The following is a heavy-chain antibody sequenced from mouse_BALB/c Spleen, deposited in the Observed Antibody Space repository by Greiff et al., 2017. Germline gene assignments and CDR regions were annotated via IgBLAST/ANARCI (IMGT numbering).Heavy chain of an antibody. V-gene: IGHV5-12-2*01. Sequence: EVKLVESGGGLVQPGGSLKLSCAASGFTFSSYTMSWVRQTPEKRLEWVAYISNGGGSTYYPDTVKGRFTISRDNAKNTLYLQMSSLKSEDTAMYYCARQGGYGYDFDYWGQGTTLTVSS. CDR1: GFTFSSYT. J-gene: IGHJ2*01. D-gene: IGHD2-2*01. CDR2: ISNGGGST. CDR3: ARQGGYGYDFDY.